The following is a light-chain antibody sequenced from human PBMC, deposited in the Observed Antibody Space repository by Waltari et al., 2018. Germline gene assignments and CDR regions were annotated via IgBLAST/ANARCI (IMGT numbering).Light chain of an antibody. CDR2: GAS. V-gene: IGKV3-15*01. CDR3: QQYNNWPRP. CDR1: QSVSSN. J-gene: IGKJ1*01. Sequence: EIVMTQSPATLSVSPGERATLSCRASQSVSSNLAWYQQKPGQAPRLLIYGASTRATGIPARFIGSGSGTEFTLTISSLQSEDFAVYYCQQYNNWPRPFGQGTKVEIK.